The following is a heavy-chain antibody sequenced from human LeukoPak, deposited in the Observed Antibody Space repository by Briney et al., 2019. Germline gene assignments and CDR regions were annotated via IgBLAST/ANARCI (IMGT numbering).Heavy chain of an antibody. CDR3: ARPRRVDSSGYYLDPFDI. D-gene: IGHD3-22*01. CDR1: GGSISSYY. Sequence: SETLSLTRTVSGGSISSYYWSWIRQPPGKGLEWIGYIYYSGSTNYNPSLKSRVTISVDTSKNQFSLKLTSVTAADTALYYCARPRRVDSSGYYLDPFDIWGQGTMLTVSS. J-gene: IGHJ3*02. CDR2: IYYSGST. V-gene: IGHV4-59*12.